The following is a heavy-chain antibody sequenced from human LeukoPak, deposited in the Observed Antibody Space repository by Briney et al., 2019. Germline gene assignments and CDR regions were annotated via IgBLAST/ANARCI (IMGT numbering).Heavy chain of an antibody. CDR1: GFTFSSYA. CDR3: ARDYDYEDAGGFDF. D-gene: IGHD3-22*01. V-gene: IGHV3-30*04. CDR2: ISYDGSNK. Sequence: AGGSLRLSCAASGFTFSSYAMHWVRQAPGKGLEWVAVISYDGSNKYYADSVKGRFTISRDNSKNTLYLQMNSLRAEDTSVYYCARDYDYEDAGGFDFWGQGTLVTVSS. J-gene: IGHJ4*02.